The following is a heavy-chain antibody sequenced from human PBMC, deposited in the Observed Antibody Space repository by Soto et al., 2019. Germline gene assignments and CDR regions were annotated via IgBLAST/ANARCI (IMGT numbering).Heavy chain of an antibody. CDR3: ARQGGDYVCDS. V-gene: IGHV4-61*08. Sequence: SGTLALTWAVSWGSISSGGYSWSWVGQRPGTGLEWIGYIYYSGSTNYNPPLKRRVTISVDTSKNQFSLKLSSVTAPDTAVYYCARQGGDYVCDSWGQGTLVTVSS. D-gene: IGHD3-16*01. CDR2: IYYSGST. CDR1: WGSISSGGYS. J-gene: IGHJ4*02.